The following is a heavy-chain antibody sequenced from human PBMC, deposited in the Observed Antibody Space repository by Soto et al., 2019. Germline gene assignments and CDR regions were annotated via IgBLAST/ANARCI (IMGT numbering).Heavy chain of an antibody. CDR3: ARDRSSGWYGYYYYYGMDV. D-gene: IGHD6-19*01. Sequence: TSVKVTCKASGYTFTSYDINWVRQATGQGLEWMGWMNPNSGNTGYAQTFQGRVTMTRNTSIRTAYMELSSLRSEDTAVYYCARDRSSGWYGYYYYYGMDVWGQGTTVTVSS. V-gene: IGHV1-8*01. CDR2: MNPNSGNT. J-gene: IGHJ6*02. CDR1: GYTFTSYD.